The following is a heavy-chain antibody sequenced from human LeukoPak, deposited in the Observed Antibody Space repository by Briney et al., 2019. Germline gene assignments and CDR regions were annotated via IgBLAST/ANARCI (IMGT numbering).Heavy chain of an antibody. Sequence: GGSLKLSCAASGFTFSGSAMHWVRQASGKGLEWVGRIRSKANSYATAYAASVKGRFTISRDDSKNTAYLQMNSLKTEDTAVYYCTRVDTAMVYYYGMDVWGQGTTVTVSS. CDR2: IRSKANSYAT. J-gene: IGHJ6*02. V-gene: IGHV3-73*01. CDR3: TRVDTAMVYYYGMDV. CDR1: GFTFSGSA. D-gene: IGHD5-18*01.